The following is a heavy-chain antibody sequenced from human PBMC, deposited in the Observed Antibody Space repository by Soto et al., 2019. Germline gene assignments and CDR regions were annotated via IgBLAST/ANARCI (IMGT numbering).Heavy chain of an antibody. D-gene: IGHD3-10*01. J-gene: IGHJ3*02. CDR1: GYTFTSYG. V-gene: IGHV1-18*01. CDR3: ARGINYYDSGDDAFDI. CDR2: ISAYNGNT. Sequence: ASVKVSCKASGYTFTSYGISWVRQAPGQGLEWMGWISAYNGNTNYAQKLQGRVTMTTDTSTSTAYMELSSLRSEDTAVYYCARGINYYDSGDDAFDIWGQGTMVTVSS.